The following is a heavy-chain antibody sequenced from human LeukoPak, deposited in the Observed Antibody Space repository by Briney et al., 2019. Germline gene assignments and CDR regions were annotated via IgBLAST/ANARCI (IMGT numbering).Heavy chain of an antibody. Sequence: PGGSLRLSCAASGFTFSSYAMSWVRQAPGKGLDWVSTISGGGVTTNYADSVKGRFTISRDNSKNTLYLQMNSLRVEDTAIYYWGKGEGSADSNPDSWGQGTLVPVSS. CDR1: GFTFSSYA. V-gene: IGHV3-23*01. D-gene: IGHD3-16*01. CDR2: ISGGGVTT. J-gene: IGHJ4*02. CDR3: GKGEGSADSNPDS.